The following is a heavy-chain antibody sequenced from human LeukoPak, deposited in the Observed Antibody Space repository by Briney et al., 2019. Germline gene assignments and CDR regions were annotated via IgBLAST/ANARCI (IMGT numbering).Heavy chain of an antibody. J-gene: IGHJ4*02. CDR2: IYYTGRT. D-gene: IGHD2-15*01. V-gene: IGHV4-39*07. Sequence: SETLSLTCTVSGGSISSSSYYWGWIRQPPGKGLEWIGTIYYTGRTYYNPSLKSRVTISVDTSKNQFSLRLSSVTAADTAVYYCARGGDCSGGSCYIVLDYWGQGTLVTVSS. CDR3: ARGGDCSGGSCYIVLDY. CDR1: GGSISSSSYY.